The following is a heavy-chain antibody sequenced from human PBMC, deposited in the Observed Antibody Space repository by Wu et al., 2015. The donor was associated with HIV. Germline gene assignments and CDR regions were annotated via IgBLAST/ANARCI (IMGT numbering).Heavy chain of an antibody. J-gene: IGHJ5*02. CDR3: AREWTTVTTQHNWFDP. CDR1: GYTFTSFD. CDR2: ISTYNGNT. D-gene: IGHD4-17*01. V-gene: IGHV1-18*01. Sequence: QVQLVQSGAEVKKPGASVKVSCKAFGYTFTSFDINWVRQAPGQGLEWMGWISTYNGNTNYAQNLQGRVTMTTDTSTSTAYMELRSLRSDDTAMYYXAREWTTVTTQHNWFDPWGQGTLAPSPQ.